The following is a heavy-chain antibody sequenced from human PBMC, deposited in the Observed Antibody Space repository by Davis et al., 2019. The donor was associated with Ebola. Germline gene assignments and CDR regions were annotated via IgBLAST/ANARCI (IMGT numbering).Heavy chain of an antibody. CDR2: IYHSGST. Sequence: PSETLSLTCAVSGGSISSSNWWSWVRQPPGKGLEWIGEIYHSGSTNYNPSLKSRVTTSVDKSKNQFSLKLSSVTAADTAVYYCARQGSLYYYGSGSYLDYWGQGTLVTVSS. J-gene: IGHJ4*02. CDR3: ARQGSLYYYGSGSYLDY. V-gene: IGHV4-4*02. D-gene: IGHD3-10*01. CDR1: GGSISSSNW.